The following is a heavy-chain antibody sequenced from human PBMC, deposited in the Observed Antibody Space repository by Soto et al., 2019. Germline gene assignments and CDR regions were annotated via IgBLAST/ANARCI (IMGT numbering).Heavy chain of an antibody. D-gene: IGHD3-16*01. V-gene: IGHV1-18*01. J-gene: IGHJ4*02. CDR1: GYDFTTYG. CDR3: ARGAPLGY. CDR2: INPYNGNT. Sequence: QVQLVQSGGELKKPGASVKVSCKASGYDFTTYGINWVRQAPGQGLEWMGWINPYNGNTNYVQNPQGRVTMTTDTSTMTAYMELRSLRSDDTAVYYCARGAPLGYWGQGTLVTVSS.